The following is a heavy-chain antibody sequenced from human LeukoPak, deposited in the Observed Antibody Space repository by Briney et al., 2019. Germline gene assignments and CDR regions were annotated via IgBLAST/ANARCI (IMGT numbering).Heavy chain of an antibody. CDR3: ARGSVLGYCSSTSCRHDDY. D-gene: IGHD2-2*01. V-gene: IGHV4-61*02. CDR1: GGSISSGSYY. J-gene: IGHJ4*02. CDR2: IYTSGST. Sequence: SQTLSLTCTVSGGSISSGSYYWSWIRRPAGKGLEWIGRIYTSGSTNYNPSLKSRVTISVDTSKNQFSLKLSSVTAADTAVYYCARGSVLGYCSSTSCRHDDYWGQGTLVTVSS.